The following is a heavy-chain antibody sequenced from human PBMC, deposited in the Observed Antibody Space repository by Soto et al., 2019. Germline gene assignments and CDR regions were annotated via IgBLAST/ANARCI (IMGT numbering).Heavy chain of an antibody. V-gene: IGHV3-30*18. CDR2: ISYDGSDK. Sequence: QVQLVESGGGVVQPGRSLRLSCAASGFTFSSYAMHWVRQAPGKGLEWVAVISYDGSDKYYADSVKGRFTISRDNSKNTLNLQMKRLRADDTAVYYCAKALGELSPESYDYCGQGTLSTVSS. CDR1: GFTFSSYA. D-gene: IGHD3-16*02. CDR3: AKALGELSPESYDY. J-gene: IGHJ4*02.